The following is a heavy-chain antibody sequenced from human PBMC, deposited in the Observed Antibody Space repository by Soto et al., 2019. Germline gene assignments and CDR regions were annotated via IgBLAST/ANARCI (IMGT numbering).Heavy chain of an antibody. Sequence: SETRSRTWAVYGESFTCYYWNWLRQTPGKGLEWIGEINRSEDTNYTPSLKSRVTISVDTSKKQFSLTLSSVTAADTAVYYCARGRRSLTRVIAAAMGGFDIWGQGTMVTVSS. V-gene: IGHV4-34*01. J-gene: IGHJ3*02. CDR1: GESFTCYY. D-gene: IGHD2-2*01. CDR2: INRSEDT. CDR3: ARGRRSLTRVIAAAMGGFDI.